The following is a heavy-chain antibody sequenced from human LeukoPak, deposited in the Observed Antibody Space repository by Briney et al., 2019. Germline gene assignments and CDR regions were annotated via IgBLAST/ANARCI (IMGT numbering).Heavy chain of an antibody. CDR1: GFTFSSYE. V-gene: IGHV3-48*03. J-gene: IGHJ4*02. D-gene: IGHD2-15*01. Sequence: GGSLRLSCAASGFTFSSYEMNWVRQAPGKGLEWVSYISSSGSTIYYADSVKGRFTISRDNAKNSLYLQMNSLRAEDTAVYYCAKSKFSCIGNNCYSPDYWGQGTLVTVSS. CDR2: ISSSGSTI. CDR3: AKSKFSCIGNNCYSPDY.